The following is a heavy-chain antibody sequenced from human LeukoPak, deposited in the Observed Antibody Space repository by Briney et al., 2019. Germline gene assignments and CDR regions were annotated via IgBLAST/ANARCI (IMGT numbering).Heavy chain of an antibody. Sequence: GGSLRLSCAASGFTFSSYWMSWVRQAPGKGLEWVANIKQDGSEKYYVDSVKGRFTISRDNAKNSLYLQMNSLRAEDTTVYYCARVEQLWLDYYYYYGMDVWGQGTTVTVS. D-gene: IGHD5-18*01. CDR2: IKQDGSEK. J-gene: IGHJ6*02. V-gene: IGHV3-7*01. CDR1: GFTFSSYW. CDR3: ARVEQLWLDYYYYYGMDV.